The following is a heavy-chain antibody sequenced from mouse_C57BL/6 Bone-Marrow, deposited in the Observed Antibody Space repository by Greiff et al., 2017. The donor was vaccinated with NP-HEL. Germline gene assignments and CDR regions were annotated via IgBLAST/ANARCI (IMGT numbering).Heavy chain of an antibody. V-gene: IGHV1-9*01. CDR2: ILPGSGST. CDR3: ARVQEDPRTLMEGAMDY. Sequence: QVQLQQSGAELMKPGASVKLSCKATGYTFTGYWIEWVKQRPGHGLEWIGEILPGSGSTNYNEKFKGKATFTVDKSSNTAYMELSGLTTEDSAIYYGARVQEDPRTLMEGAMDYWGQGTSVTVSS. CDR1: GYTFTGYW. D-gene: IGHD2-3*01. J-gene: IGHJ4*01.